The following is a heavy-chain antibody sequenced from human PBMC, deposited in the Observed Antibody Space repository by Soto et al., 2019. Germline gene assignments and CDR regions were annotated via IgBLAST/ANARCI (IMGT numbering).Heavy chain of an antibody. V-gene: IGHV4-4*02. Sequence: QVQLQESGPGLVKPSGTLSLTCAVPGASMSSSTWWSWVRQSPGKGLEWIGEIYHSGTTNYNPSLKSRVTISVDKSKKEFSLKLSSVTAADTAVYYCAIPGPGDFHYWGQGTLVTVSS. J-gene: IGHJ4*02. CDR2: IYHSGTT. CDR3: AIPGPGDFHY. CDR1: GASMSSSTW.